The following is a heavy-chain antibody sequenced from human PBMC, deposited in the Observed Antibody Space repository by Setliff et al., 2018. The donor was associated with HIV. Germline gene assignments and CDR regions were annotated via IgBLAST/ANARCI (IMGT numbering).Heavy chain of an antibody. Sequence: SQTLSLTCAISGDSVSSNSAAWNWIRQSPSRGLEWLGRTYYRSKWYNDYAVSVKSRITINPDTSKNQFSLKLISVTAADTAVYYCAVYFSAWDAFDIWGQGTMVTVSS. D-gene: IGHD3-3*01. V-gene: IGHV6-1*01. CDR3: AVYFSAWDAFDI. CDR2: TYYRSKWYN. CDR1: GDSVSSNSAA. J-gene: IGHJ3*02.